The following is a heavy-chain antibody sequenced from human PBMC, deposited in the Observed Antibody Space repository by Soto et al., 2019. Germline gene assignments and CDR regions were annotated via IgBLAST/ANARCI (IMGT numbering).Heavy chain of an antibody. V-gene: IGHV4-31*03. Sequence: QVQLQESGPGLVKPSQTLSLTCTVSGGSISSGGYYWSWIRQHPGKCLEWIGYIYYSGSTYYNPSLKSRVTISVDTSKNQFSLKLSSVTAADTAVYYCARESNRPHSLFDYCGQGTLVTVSS. CDR1: GGSISSGGYY. J-gene: IGHJ4*02. CDR3: ARESNRPHSLFDY. CDR2: IYYSGST. D-gene: IGHD2-21*01.